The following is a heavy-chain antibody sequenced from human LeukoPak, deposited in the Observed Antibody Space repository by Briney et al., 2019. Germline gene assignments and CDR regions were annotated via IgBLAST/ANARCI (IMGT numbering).Heavy chain of an antibody. D-gene: IGHD3-22*01. J-gene: IGHJ3*02. CDR1: GFTFSNAW. CDR2: IKSKTDGGTT. V-gene: IGHV3-15*01. CDR3: TTEIVVVLDDAFDI. Sequence: GGSLRLSCAASGFTFSNAWMIWVRQAPGKGLEWVGRIKSKTDGGTTDYAAPVKGRFTISRDDSKNTLYLQMNSLKTEDTAVYYCTTEIVVVLDDAFDIWGQGTMVTVSS.